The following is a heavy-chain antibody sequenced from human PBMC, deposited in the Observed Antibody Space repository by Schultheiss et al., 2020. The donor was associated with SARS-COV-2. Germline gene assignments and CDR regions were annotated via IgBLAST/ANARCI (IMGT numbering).Heavy chain of an antibody. CDR1: GFTFSNSD. CDR2: VSWNGCRT. Sequence: GGSLRLSCAASGFTFSNSDMSWVRQAPGKGLEWVSGVSWNGCRTHYADSVKGRFIISRDNSRNFLYQQMNSLRAEDTALYYCAKGHTGGVAGTFDYWGQGTLVTVSS. J-gene: IGHJ4*02. V-gene: IGHV3-19*01. D-gene: IGHD6-19*01. CDR3: AKGHTGGVAGTFDY.